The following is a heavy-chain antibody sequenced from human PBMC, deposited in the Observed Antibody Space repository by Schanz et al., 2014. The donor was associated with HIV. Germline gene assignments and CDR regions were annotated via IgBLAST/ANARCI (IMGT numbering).Heavy chain of an antibody. V-gene: IGHV3-30*09. Sequence: QVQLVESGGGVVQPGRSLRLSCAASEFIFSSYAMHWVRQAPGKGLEWVAAISYDGSNKYYAESVKGRFAISRDNSKNTLFLQMNSLRAEDTAVYYCARRSTPGGYYGMDVWGQGTTVTVS. CDR1: EFIFSSYA. CDR3: ARRSTPGGYYGMDV. CDR2: ISYDGSNK. D-gene: IGHD2-15*01. J-gene: IGHJ6*02.